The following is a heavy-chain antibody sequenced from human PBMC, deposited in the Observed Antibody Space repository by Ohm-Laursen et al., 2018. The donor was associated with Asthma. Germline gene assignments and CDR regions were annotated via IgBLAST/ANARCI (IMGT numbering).Heavy chain of an antibody. CDR1: GLSFSSYW. V-gene: IGHV3-7*01. J-gene: IGHJ4*02. CDR3: ARVRGISGRFYFDY. Sequence: SLRLSCAASGLSFSSYWMTWVRQAPGKGLEWVANIKEDGSEKKYVDSVKGRFTISRDNAMNSLYLQMNSLRAEDTAVYYCARVRGISGRFYFDYWGQGILVTVSS. CDR2: IKEDGSEK. D-gene: IGHD6-6*01.